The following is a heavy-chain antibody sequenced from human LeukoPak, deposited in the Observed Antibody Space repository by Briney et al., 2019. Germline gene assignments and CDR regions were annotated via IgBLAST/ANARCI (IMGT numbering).Heavy chain of an antibody. Sequence: PGGSLRLPCAASGFTFSSYAMHWVRQAPGKGLEWVSAISGSGGSTYYADSVKGRFTISRDNSKNTLYLQMNSLRAEDTAVYYCAKSGVTYYYGSGSYYNSQHFDYWGQGTLVTVSS. D-gene: IGHD3-10*01. CDR2: ISGSGGST. V-gene: IGHV3-23*01. CDR1: GFTFSSYA. J-gene: IGHJ4*02. CDR3: AKSGVTYYYGSGSYYNSQHFDY.